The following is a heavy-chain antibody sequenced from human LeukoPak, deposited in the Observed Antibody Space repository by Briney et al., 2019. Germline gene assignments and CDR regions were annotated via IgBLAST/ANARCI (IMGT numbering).Heavy chain of an antibody. D-gene: IGHD1-26*01. J-gene: IGHJ4*02. Sequence: GGSLRLSCAASGFTFSSYSMNWVRQAPGKGLEWVSSISSSSSYIYYADSVTGRFTISRDNSKNTLYLQMNSLRAEDTAVYYCARVGEGAAKDWGQGTLVTVSS. CDR1: GFTFSSYS. V-gene: IGHV3-21*04. CDR3: ARVGEGAAKD. CDR2: ISSSSSYI.